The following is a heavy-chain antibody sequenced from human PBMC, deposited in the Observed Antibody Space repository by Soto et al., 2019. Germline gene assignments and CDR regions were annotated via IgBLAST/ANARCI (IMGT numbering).Heavy chain of an antibody. J-gene: IGHJ4*02. CDR2: INLRGGTT. CDR3: ARGPDDSDVPRWDH. D-gene: IGHD4-17*01. Sequence: QVQLVQSGPEVRKPGASVRLSCATSGYNFNQYYIHWVRQAPGHGVEWMGIINLRGGTTEYAHKFRGRVTVTGDTSTRTAYMELSSLRSEDTAVYFCARGPDDSDVPRWDHWGQGTLITVSS. CDR1: GYNFNQYY. V-gene: IGHV1-46*02.